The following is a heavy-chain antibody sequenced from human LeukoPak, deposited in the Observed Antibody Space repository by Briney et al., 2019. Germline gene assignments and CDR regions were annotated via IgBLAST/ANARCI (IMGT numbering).Heavy chain of an antibody. CDR2: ISSNGGST. CDR3: AGTSSGPHYYYYYMDV. CDR1: GFTFSSYA. V-gene: IGHV3-64*01. Sequence: PGGSMRLSCAASGFTFSSYAMHWVRQAPGKGLEYVSAISSNGGSTYYANSVKGRFTISRDNSKNTLYLQMGSLRAEDMAVYYCAGTSSGPHYYYYYMDVWGKGTTVTISS. D-gene: IGHD6-19*01. J-gene: IGHJ6*03.